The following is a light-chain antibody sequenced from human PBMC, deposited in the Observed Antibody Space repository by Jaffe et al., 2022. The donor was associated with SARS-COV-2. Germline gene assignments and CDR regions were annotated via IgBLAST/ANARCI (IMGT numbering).Light chain of an antibody. CDR1: SGHSSYA. V-gene: IGLV4-69*01. J-gene: IGLJ3*02. CDR3: QTWGTGILV. Sequence: QLVLTQSPSASASLGASVKLTCTLTSGHSSYAIAWHQQHPEKGPRFLMKLDNDGSHYKGDGIPDRFSGSSSGAERYLTISSLQSEDEADYYCQTWGTGILVFGGGTKLTVL. CDR2: LDNDGSH.